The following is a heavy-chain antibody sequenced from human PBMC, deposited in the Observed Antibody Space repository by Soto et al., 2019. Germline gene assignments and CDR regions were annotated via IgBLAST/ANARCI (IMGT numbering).Heavy chain of an antibody. V-gene: IGHV3-21*01. J-gene: IGHJ6*02. CDR2: ISSSSSYI. CDR3: ARDGSYEAAETSRDWRNQYYYYYGMDV. Sequence: GGSLRLSCAASGFTFSSYSMNWVRQAPGKGLEWVSSISSSSSYIYYADSVKGRFTISRDNAKNSLYPQMNSLRAEATAVYYCARDGSYEAAETSRDWRNQYYYYYGMDVWGQGTTVTVSS. CDR1: GFTFSSYS. D-gene: IGHD6-13*01.